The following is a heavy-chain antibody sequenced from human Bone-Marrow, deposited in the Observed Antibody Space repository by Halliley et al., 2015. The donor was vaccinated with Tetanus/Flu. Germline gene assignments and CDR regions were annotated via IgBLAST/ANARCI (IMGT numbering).Heavy chain of an antibody. V-gene: IGHV3-66*04. CDR2: MYTGGST. CDR3: VKLGSDTYGSHSRGRFDY. J-gene: IGHJ4*02. D-gene: IGHD3-10*01. Sequence: MYTGGSTYYAGSVKGRFTISRDDSPNILYLQMNTLTVDDTALYYCVKLGSDTYGSHSRGRFDYWGPGTLVAVSS.